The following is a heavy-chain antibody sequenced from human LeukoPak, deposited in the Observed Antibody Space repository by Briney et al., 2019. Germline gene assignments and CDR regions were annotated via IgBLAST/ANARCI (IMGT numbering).Heavy chain of an antibody. D-gene: IGHD3-16*01. V-gene: IGHV3-30*04. Sequence: PGGSLRLSCAASGFTFSSYAMHWVRQAPGKELEWVAVISYDGSNKYYADSVKGRFTISRDNSKNTLYLQMNSLRAEDTAVYYCARDSRRGWADYFDYWGQGTLVTVSS. J-gene: IGHJ4*02. CDR2: ISYDGSNK. CDR1: GFTFSSYA. CDR3: ARDSRRGWADYFDY.